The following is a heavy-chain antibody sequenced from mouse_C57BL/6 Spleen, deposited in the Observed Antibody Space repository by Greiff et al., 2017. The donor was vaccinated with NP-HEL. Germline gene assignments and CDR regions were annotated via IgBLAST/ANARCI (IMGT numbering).Heavy chain of an antibody. CDR1: GFNIKDDY. Sequence: VQLQQSGAELVRPGASVKLSCTASGFNIKDDYMHWVKQRPEQGLEWIGWIDPENGDTEYASKFQGKATITADTSSNTAYLQLSSLTSEDTAVYYCTYSNYEYFDVWGTGTTVTVSS. J-gene: IGHJ1*03. V-gene: IGHV14-4*01. CDR2: IDPENGDT. D-gene: IGHD2-5*01. CDR3: TYSNYEYFDV.